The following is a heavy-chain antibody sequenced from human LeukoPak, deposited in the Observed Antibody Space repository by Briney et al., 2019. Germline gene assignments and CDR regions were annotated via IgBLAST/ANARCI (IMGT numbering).Heavy chain of an antibody. CDR2: INNDGSTT. J-gene: IGHJ1*01. CDR1: GFTSSSYW. V-gene: IGHV3-74*01. Sequence: GRSLRLSCAASGFTSSSYWMHWVRQAPGKGLVWVSCINNDGSTTSYADSVKGRFTISRDNAKNTLYLQMHSLGAEDTAVYYCASVHHWGQGTLVTVSS. CDR3: ASVHH.